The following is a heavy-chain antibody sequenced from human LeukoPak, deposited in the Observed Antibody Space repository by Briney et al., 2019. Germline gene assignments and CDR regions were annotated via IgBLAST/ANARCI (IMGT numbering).Heavy chain of an antibody. CDR2: ISGSGGST. V-gene: IGHV3-23*01. CDR1: GFTFSSYA. CDR3: AKDGPHDTAMVKPLDY. D-gene: IGHD5-18*01. J-gene: IGHJ4*02. Sequence: PGGSLRLSCAASGFTFSSYAMSWVRQAPGKGLEWVSAISGSGGSTYYADSVKGRLTISRDNSKNTLYLQMNSLRAEDTAVYYCAKDGPHDTAMVKPLDYWGQGTLVTVSS.